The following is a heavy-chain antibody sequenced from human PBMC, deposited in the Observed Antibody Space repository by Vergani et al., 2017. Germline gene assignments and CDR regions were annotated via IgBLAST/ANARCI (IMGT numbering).Heavy chain of an antibody. CDR1: GGSFSGYY. D-gene: IGHD2-15*01. CDR3: ARGRRIGYCSGGSCLFFDY. CDR2: IYYSGST. V-gene: IGHV4-34*01. Sequence: QVQLQQWGAGLLKPSETLSLTCAVYGGSFSGYYWGWIRQPPGKGLEWIGSIYYSGSTYYNPSLKSRVTISVDTSKNQFSLKLSSVTAADTAVYYCARGRRIGYCSGGSCLFFDYWGQGTLVTVSS. J-gene: IGHJ4*02.